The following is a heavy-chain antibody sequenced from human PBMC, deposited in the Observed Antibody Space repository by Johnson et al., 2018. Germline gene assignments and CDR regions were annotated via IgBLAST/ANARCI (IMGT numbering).Heavy chain of an antibody. D-gene: IGHD1-26*01. CDR1: EFTFSNYD. CDR2: ISYDGTNK. J-gene: IGHJ6*02. V-gene: IGHV3-30*03. Sequence: QVQLVQSGGGVVQPGRSLRLSCAASEFTFSNYDMHWVRQAPGKGLEWVAVISYDGTNKYYADSVKGQFTISRDNSKNTLYLQMNSLRAEDTAVHYCARDGGVGARNYYGMDVWGQGTTVTVSS. CDR3: ARDGGVGARNYYGMDV.